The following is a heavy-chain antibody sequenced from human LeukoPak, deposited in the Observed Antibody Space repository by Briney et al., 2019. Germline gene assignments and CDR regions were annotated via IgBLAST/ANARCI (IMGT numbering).Heavy chain of an antibody. CDR2: FIPIFGTA. CDR3: ARDHTLRDGYNIIDY. CDR1: GGTFSSYA. D-gene: IGHD5-24*01. Sequence: GSSVTVSFKASGGTFSSYAISWVRQAPGQGLEWMGGFIPIFGTANYAQKFQGRVTITADESTSTAYMELSSLRSEDTAVYYCARDHTLRDGYNIIDYWGQGTLVTVSS. V-gene: IGHV1-69*01. J-gene: IGHJ4*02.